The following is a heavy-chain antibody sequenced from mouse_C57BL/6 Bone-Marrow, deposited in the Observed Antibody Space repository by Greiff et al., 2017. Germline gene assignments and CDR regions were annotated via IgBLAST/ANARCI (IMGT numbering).Heavy chain of an antibody. Sequence: ESGPGLVKPSQSLSLTCSVTGYSITSGYYWNWIRQFPGNKLEWMGYISYDGSNNYNPSLKNRISITRDTSKNQFFLKLNSVTTEDTATYYCARGVIDYYGSSFYFDYWGQGTTLTVSS. CDR3: ARGVIDYYGSSFYFDY. J-gene: IGHJ2*01. D-gene: IGHD1-1*01. V-gene: IGHV3-6*01. CDR2: ISYDGSN. CDR1: GYSITSGYY.